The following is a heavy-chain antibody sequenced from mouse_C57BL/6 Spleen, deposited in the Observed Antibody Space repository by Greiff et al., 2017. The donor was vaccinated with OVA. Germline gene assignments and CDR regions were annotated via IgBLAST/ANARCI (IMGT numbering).Heavy chain of an antibody. CDR1: GFNIKDDY. Sequence: EVKLQESGAELVRPGASVKLSCTASGFNIKDDYMHWVKQRPEQGLEWIGWIDPENGDTEYASKFQGKATITADTSSNTAYLQLSSLTSEDTAVYYCTSTTVVASRDYWGQGTTLTVSS. V-gene: IGHV14-4*01. CDR3: TSTTVVASRDY. D-gene: IGHD1-1*01. J-gene: IGHJ2*01. CDR2: IDPENGDT.